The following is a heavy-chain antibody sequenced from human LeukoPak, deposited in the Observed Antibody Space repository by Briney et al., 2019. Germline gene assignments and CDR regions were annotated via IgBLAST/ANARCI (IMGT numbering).Heavy chain of an antibody. V-gene: IGHV3-48*03. Sequence: GGSLRLSCAASGFTFSSYEMNWVRQAPGKGLEWVSYISSSGSTIYYADSVKGRFTISRDNAKNSPYLQMNSLRAEDTAVYYCARDQGIAARGGMDVWGQGTTVTVS. CDR2: ISSSGSTI. CDR3: ARDQGIAARGGMDV. CDR1: GFTFSSYE. D-gene: IGHD6-6*01. J-gene: IGHJ6*02.